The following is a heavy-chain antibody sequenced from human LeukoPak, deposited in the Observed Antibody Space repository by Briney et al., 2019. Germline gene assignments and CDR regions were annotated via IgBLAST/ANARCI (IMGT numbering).Heavy chain of an antibody. CDR1: GVTVSSNH. CDR2: IYSGGGT. V-gene: IGHV3-66*01. CDR3: VRDAS. J-gene: IGHJ4*02. Sequence: GGSLRLSCAVSGVTVSSNHMSWVRQAPGKGLAWVSAIYSGGGTYYADSVKGRFTLSRDISKNTLYLQMNSLRAEDTAVYYCVRDASWGQGTLVTVSS.